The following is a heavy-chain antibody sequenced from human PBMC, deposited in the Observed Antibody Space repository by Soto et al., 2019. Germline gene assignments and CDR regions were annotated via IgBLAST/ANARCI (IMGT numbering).Heavy chain of an antibody. CDR3: ARVSGMLDYYGMDV. D-gene: IGHD6-19*01. CDR2: MNPYNGNT. J-gene: IGHJ6*02. Sequence: ASVKVSCKASGYTFTSYAMHWARQATGQGLEWMGWMNPYNGNTGYAQKFQGRVTMTRNTSISTAYMELSRLRSDDTAVYYCARVSGMLDYYGMDVWGQGTTVTVSS. CDR1: GYTFTSYA. V-gene: IGHV1-8*02.